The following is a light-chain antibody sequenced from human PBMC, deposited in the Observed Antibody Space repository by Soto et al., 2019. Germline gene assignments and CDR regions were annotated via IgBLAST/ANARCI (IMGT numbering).Light chain of an antibody. CDR1: QSVSSN. CDR2: GAS. Sequence: IVLTQSPATLSVSPGERATLPCRASQSVSSNLAWYQQKPGQAPRLLIYGASTRATGIPARFSGSGSGTEFNLTIASLQSEDFTVYYCQQYSSCLWTFVQGTKVDIK. J-gene: IGKJ1*01. V-gene: IGKV3-15*01. CDR3: QQYSSCLWT.